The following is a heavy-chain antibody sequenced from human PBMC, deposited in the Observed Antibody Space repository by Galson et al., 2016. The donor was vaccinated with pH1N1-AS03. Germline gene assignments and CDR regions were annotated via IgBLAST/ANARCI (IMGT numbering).Heavy chain of an antibody. V-gene: IGHV3-7*01. Sequence: SGAEVKKPGESLKISCKGSGFPFSNYWMAWVRQAPGKGLEWVAMINPDGSDKSYVDSVKGRLTISRDNAENSLFLQLNYLRAEDTALFYCARDAPGPWSYWGQGTLVTVSS. J-gene: IGHJ4*02. D-gene: IGHD3-10*01. CDR3: ARDAPGPWSY. CDR2: INPDGSDK. CDR1: GFPFSNYW.